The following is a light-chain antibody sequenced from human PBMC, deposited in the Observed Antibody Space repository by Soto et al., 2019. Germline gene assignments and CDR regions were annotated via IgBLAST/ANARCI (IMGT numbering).Light chain of an antibody. CDR3: QQYGSTPPVT. Sequence: EIVLTQSPATVSVSPGERATLSCRASQSVRNYLAWYQQKPGQAPRLLIFDASNRATGIPSRFSGSGSGTDFTLTISSLEPEDFAVYYCQQYGSTPPVTFGGGTKVEIK. J-gene: IGKJ4*01. CDR1: QSVRNY. CDR2: DAS. V-gene: IGKV3-11*01.